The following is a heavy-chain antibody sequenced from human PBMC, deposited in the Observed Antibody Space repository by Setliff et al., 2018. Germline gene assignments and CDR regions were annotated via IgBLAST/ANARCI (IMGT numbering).Heavy chain of an antibody. J-gene: IGHJ4*02. CDR1: GGTFSSYA. CDR3: ARGARVLDTDFDY. V-gene: IGHV1-69*13. Sequence: GASVKVSCKASGGTFSSYAISWVRQAPGRGLEWMGGIIPIFGTANYAQKFQGRVTITADESTSTAYMELSSLRSEDTAVYYCARGARVLDTDFDYWGQGTLVTVSS. D-gene: IGHD5-18*01. CDR2: IIPIFGTA.